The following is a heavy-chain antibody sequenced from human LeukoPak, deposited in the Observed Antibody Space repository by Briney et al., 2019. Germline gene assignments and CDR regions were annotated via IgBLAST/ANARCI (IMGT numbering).Heavy chain of an antibody. Sequence: PSETLSLTCTVSGGSISSYYWSWIRQPPGKGLEWIGYIYYSGSTNYNPSLKSRVTISVDTSKNQFSLKLSSVTAADTAVYYCARSEAEWCVDYWGQGTLVTVSS. D-gene: IGHD2-8*01. J-gene: IGHJ4*02. V-gene: IGHV4-59*08. CDR2: IYYSGST. CDR3: ARSEAEWCVDY. CDR1: GGSISSYY.